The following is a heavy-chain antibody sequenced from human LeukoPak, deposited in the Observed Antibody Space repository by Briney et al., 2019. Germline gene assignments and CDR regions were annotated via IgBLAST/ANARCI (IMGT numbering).Heavy chain of an antibody. V-gene: IGHV3-7*04. D-gene: IGHD3-22*01. J-gene: IGHJ4*02. CDR1: GFTFTTYW. CDR3: ARVLHKRNYDSSDYYGY. CDR2: MKPDGSEI. Sequence: GGSLRLSCAASGFTFTTYWMSWVRQAPGKGLEWVANMKPDGSEIFYVDSVKGRFTISRDNAKNSLYLQMNSLRAEDTAVYYCARVLHKRNYDSSDYYGYWGQGILVTVSS.